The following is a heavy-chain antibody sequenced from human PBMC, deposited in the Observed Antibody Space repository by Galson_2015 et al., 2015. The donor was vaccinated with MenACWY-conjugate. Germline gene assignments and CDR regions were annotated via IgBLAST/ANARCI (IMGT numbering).Heavy chain of an antibody. CDR2: IHYSGST. CDR3: ARWVAVKMIEY. V-gene: IGHV4-59*01. Sequence: ETLSLTCSVSGASISTAYWSWIWQPPGTGLEWIGYIHYSGSTKYNPSLKTRITMSLDTSENQFSLKLSSVTAADTAVYYCARWVAVKMIEYCGQGTLVTVSS. J-gene: IGHJ4*02. D-gene: IGHD6-19*01. CDR1: GASISTAY.